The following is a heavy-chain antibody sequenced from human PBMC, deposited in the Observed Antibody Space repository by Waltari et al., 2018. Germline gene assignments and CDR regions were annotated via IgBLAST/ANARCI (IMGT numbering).Heavy chain of an antibody. J-gene: IGHJ4*02. D-gene: IGHD3-10*01. V-gene: IGHV1-46*01. CDR2: INPSGGST. Sequence: QVQLVQSGAEVKKPGASVKVSCKASGYTFTSYYMHWVRPAPGQGLDWMGIINPSGGSTSYAQKFQGRVTMTRDTSTSTVYMELSSLRSEDTAVYYCARDHPDEVYGSGRGFDYWGQGTLVTVSS. CDR3: ARDHPDEVYGSGRGFDY. CDR1: GYTFTSYY.